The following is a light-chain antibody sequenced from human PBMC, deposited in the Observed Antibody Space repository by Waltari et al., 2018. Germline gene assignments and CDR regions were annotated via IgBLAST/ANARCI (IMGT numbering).Light chain of an antibody. V-gene: IGKV1-5*01. CDR3: QHYNAYRT. CDR2: DGS. CDR1: QNIGTW. Sequence: IAMTQSPSTLSASVGDSVTITCRASQNIGTWVAWYQQKPGKAPKLLIFDGSTLESGVPSRFSGSASGTDFTLTINSLQPDDFATYYCQHYNAYRTFGQGTKVEIK. J-gene: IGKJ1*01.